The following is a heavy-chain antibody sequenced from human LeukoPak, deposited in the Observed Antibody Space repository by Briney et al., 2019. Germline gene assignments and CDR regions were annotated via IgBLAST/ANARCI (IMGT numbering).Heavy chain of an antibody. CDR2: IYYSGST. CDR3: AREGGTMEDY. V-gene: IGHV4-31*03. D-gene: IGHD3-10*01. Sequence: SETLSLTCTVSGGSVSSGGYYWSWIRQHPGKGLEWIGYIYYSGSTYYNPSLKSRVTISVDTSKNQFSLKLGSVTAADTAVYYCAREGGTMEDYWGQGTLVTVSS. CDR1: GGSVSSGGYY. J-gene: IGHJ4*02.